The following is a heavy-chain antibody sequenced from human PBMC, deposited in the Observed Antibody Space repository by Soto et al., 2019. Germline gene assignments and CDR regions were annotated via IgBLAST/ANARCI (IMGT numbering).Heavy chain of an antibody. V-gene: IGHV3-21*01. J-gene: IGHJ4*02. CDR2: ISSSSSYI. CDR3: ARASRYCSGGSCSLPFDY. CDR1: GFTFSSYS. Sequence: GGSLRLSCAASGFTFSSYSMNWVRQAPGKGLEWVSSISSSSSYIYYADSVKGRFTISRDNAKNSLYLQMNSLRAEDTAVYYCARASRYCSGGSCSLPFDYWGQGTLVTVSS. D-gene: IGHD2-15*01.